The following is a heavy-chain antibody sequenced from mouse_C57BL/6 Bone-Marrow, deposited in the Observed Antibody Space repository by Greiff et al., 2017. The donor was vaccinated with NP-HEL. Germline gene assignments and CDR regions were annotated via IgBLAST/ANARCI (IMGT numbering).Heavy chain of an antibody. CDR3: AREGDGDY. CDR1: GYTFTSYW. D-gene: IGHD3-3*01. J-gene: IGHJ2*01. CDR2: IDPSDSYT. Sequence: QVQLQQSGAELVMPGASAKLSCKASGYTFTSYWMHWVKQRPGQGLEWIGEIDPSDSYTNYNQKFKGKSTLTVDKSSSTAYMQLSSLTSEDSAVYYCAREGDGDYWGQGTTLTVSS. V-gene: IGHV1-69*01.